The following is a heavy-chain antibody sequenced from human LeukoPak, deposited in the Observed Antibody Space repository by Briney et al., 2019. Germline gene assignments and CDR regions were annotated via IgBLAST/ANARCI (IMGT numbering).Heavy chain of an antibody. CDR1: GYSFTSYW. Sequence: GESLKISCKGSGYSFTSYWITWVRQMPGKGLEWMGRIDPSDSYTNYSPSFQGHVTISADKSISTAYLQWSSLKASDTAMYYCARHERSTTVSLLYDNWGQGTLVTVSS. D-gene: IGHD1-1*01. J-gene: IGHJ4*02. CDR2: IDPSDSYT. V-gene: IGHV5-10-1*01. CDR3: ARHERSTTVSLLYDN.